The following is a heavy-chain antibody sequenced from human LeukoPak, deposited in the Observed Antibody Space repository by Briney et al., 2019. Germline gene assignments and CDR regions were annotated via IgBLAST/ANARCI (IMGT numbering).Heavy chain of an antibody. CDR3: ARDYGGSSPFDY. Sequence: PGGSLRLSCAASGFTFSTDAMSWVRQAPGKGLEWVSAIGGSGGSTYYADSVKGRFTISRDNSKNTLYLQMNSLRAEDTAVYYCARDYGGSSPFDYWGQGTLVTVSS. D-gene: IGHD4-23*01. CDR1: GFTFSTDA. V-gene: IGHV3-23*01. J-gene: IGHJ4*02. CDR2: IGGSGGST.